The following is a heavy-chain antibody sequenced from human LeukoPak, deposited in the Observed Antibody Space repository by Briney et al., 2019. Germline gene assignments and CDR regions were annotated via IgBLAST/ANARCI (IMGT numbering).Heavy chain of an antibody. V-gene: IGHV3-11*01. D-gene: IGHD2-21*01. Sequence: KSGGSLRLFCAVSGCTFSYYYMSWLRQAPGKGVELVSYISSGGSTIYYADPVKGRFTISRDNAKHSLYLQMNSLRAEDTAVYYCAREGTYLWGAFDIWGQGTMVTVSS. CDR2: ISSGGSTI. J-gene: IGHJ3*02. CDR1: GCTFSYYY. CDR3: AREGTYLWGAFDI.